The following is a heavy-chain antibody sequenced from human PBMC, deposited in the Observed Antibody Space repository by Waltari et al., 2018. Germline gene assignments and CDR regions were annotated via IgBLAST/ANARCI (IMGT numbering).Heavy chain of an antibody. CDR2: IYSSGST. J-gene: IGHJ6*02. D-gene: IGHD6-13*01. CDR3: AAAGYYYYGMDV. Sequence: QVQLQESGPGLVKPSETLSLTCTVSGGSISSYYWSWIRQPPGKGLEWIGYIYSSGSTNYNPSLKSRVTISVDTSKNQFSLKLSSVTAADTAVYYCAAAGYYYYGMDVWGQGTTVTVSS. V-gene: IGHV4-59*01. CDR1: GGSISSYY.